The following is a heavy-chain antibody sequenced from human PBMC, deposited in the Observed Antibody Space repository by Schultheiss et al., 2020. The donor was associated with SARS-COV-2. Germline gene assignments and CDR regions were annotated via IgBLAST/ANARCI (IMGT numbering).Heavy chain of an antibody. V-gene: IGHV4-34*01. J-gene: IGHJ5*02. CDR3: ARDMAAYSSVRHWFDP. CDR1: GGSFSGYY. Sequence: SQTLSLTCAVYGGSFSGYYWSWIRQPPGKGLEWIGEINHSGSTNYNPSLKSRVTISVDTSKNQFSLKLSSVTAADTAVYYCARDMAAYSSVRHWFDPWGQGTLVTVSS. CDR2: INHSGST. D-gene: IGHD6-25*01.